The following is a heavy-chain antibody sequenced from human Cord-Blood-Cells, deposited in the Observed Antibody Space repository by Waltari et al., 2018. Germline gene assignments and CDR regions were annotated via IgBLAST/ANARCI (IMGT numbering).Heavy chain of an antibody. V-gene: IGHV3-21*01. CDR2: ISSSSSYI. CDR1: GFTFSSPS. D-gene: IGHD6-13*01. CDR3: ARDYSSSWYFDY. J-gene: IGHJ4*02. Sequence: EVQLVESGGGLVKPGGSLRLSCAASGFTFSSPSMNWVRQAPGTGLECVSSISSSSSYIYYADSVKGRFTISRDNAKNSLYLQMNSLRAEDTAVYYCARDYSSSWYFDYWGQGTLVTVSS.